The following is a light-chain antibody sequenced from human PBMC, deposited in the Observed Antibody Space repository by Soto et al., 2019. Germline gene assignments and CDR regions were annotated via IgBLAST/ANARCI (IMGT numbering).Light chain of an antibody. J-gene: IGKJ1*01. CDR2: KAS. CDR1: QTISSW. Sequence: DIQMTQSPSTLSGSVGDRVTITCRASQTISSWLAWYQQKPGKAPKLLIYKASTLKSGVPSRFSCSGSGTGFTLTVSSLQPEDFATYYCLQHYNYPQTFGPGTKVDNK. V-gene: IGKV1-5*03. CDR3: LQHYNYPQT.